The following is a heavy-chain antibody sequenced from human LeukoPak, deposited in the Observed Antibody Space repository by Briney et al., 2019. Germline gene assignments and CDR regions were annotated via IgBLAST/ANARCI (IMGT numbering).Heavy chain of an antibody. Sequence: SETLSLTCAVYGGSFSGYYWSWIRQPPGKGLEWIGEINHSGSTNYNPSLKSRVTISVDTSKNQFSLKLSSVTAADTAVYYCAGVTYYDFRSGSNNQDAFDIWGQGTMVTVSP. CDR2: INHSGST. CDR3: AGVTYYDFRSGSNNQDAFDI. D-gene: IGHD3-3*01. V-gene: IGHV4-34*01. CDR1: GGSFSGYY. J-gene: IGHJ3*02.